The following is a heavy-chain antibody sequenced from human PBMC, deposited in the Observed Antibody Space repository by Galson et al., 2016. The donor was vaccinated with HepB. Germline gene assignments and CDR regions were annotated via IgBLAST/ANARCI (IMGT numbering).Heavy chain of an antibody. V-gene: IGHV1-18*03. CDR1: GYTFRNYG. D-gene: IGHD3-3*01. CDR3: ARDPRFLEWLFPEDYYGMDV. CDR2: ISAYNGNT. J-gene: IGHJ6*02. Sequence: SVKVSCKASGYTFRNYGINWVRQAPGQGLEWMGWISAYNGNTNYAQNLQGRVTMTTDTSTSTAYMELRSLRSDDMAVYYCARDPRFLEWLFPEDYYGMDVWGHGTTVTVSS.